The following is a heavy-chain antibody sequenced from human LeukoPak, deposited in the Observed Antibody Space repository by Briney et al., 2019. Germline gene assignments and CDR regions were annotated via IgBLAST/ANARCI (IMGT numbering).Heavy chain of an antibody. D-gene: IGHD3-10*01. J-gene: IGHJ4*02. CDR3: AKAARAAGVFDY. Sequence: GGSLRLSCAASGFTFSSYSMNWVRQAPGKGLEWVSYISSSSSTIYYADSVKGRFTISRDNSKNTLYLQMNSLRAEDTAVYYCAKAARAAGVFDYWGQGTLVTVSS. CDR2: ISSSSSTI. CDR1: GFTFSSYS. V-gene: IGHV3-48*01.